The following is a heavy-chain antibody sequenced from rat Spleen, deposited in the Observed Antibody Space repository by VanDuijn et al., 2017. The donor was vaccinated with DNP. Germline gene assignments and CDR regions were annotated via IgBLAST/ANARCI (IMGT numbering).Heavy chain of an antibody. D-gene: IGHD1-6*01. CDR1: GYPITSSY. CDR3: TRGDILRSFDY. Sequence: EVQLQESGPGLVKPSQSLSLTCSVTGYPITSSYRWNWIRKFPGNKMEYIGHISYSGRTSYNPSLKRRISITRDTSKNQFFLQLNSVTTEDTATYYCTRGDILRSFDYWGQGVMVTVSS. V-gene: IGHV3-1*01. J-gene: IGHJ2*01. CDR2: ISYSGRT.